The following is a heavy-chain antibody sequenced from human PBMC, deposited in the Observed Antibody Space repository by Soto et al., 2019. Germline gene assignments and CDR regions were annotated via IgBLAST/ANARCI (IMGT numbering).Heavy chain of an antibody. Sequence: SETLSLTCAVYGGSFSGYYWTWIRQPPGTGLEWIGYIYHSGSTYYNPSLKSRVTISVDRSKNQFSLKLSSVTAADTAVYYCARSMTTVTTNDYWGQGSLVTVSS. CDR1: GGSFSGYY. CDR3: ARSMTTVTTNDY. J-gene: IGHJ4*02. CDR2: IYHSGST. D-gene: IGHD4-17*01. V-gene: IGHV4-34*01.